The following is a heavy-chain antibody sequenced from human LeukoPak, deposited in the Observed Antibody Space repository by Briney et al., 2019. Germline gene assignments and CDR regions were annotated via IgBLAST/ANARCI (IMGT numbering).Heavy chain of an antibody. J-gene: IGHJ4*02. D-gene: IGHD3-9*01. CDR2: INADSGNT. CDR1: GYTLTEYA. V-gene: IGHV1-3*01. CDR3: GREPRYRPIDY. Sequence: ASVKVSCKASGYTLTEYAMHWVRLAPGHGLEWMGWINADSGNTESSQRFQGRLSITWDTSATTAYMELRSLRSDDTAVYYCGREPRYRPIDYWGQGTLVTVSS.